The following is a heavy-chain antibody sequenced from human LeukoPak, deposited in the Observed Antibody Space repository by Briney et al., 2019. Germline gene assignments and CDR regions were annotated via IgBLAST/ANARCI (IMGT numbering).Heavy chain of an antibody. Sequence: ASVKVSCKASGYTFTGYYMHWVRQAPGQGLEWMGWINPNSGGTNYAQKFQGRVTMTRDTSISTAYMELSRLRSDDTAVYYCARDSSSWTRGWFDPWGQETLVTVSS. CDR2: INPNSGGT. V-gene: IGHV1-2*02. J-gene: IGHJ5*02. CDR3: ARDSSSWTRGWFDP. CDR1: GYTFTGYY. D-gene: IGHD6-13*01.